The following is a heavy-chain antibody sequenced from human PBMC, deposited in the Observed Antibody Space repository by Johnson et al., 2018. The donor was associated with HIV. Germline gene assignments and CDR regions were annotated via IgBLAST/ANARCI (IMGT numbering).Heavy chain of an antibody. J-gene: IGHJ3*02. CDR3: AKSTQASIVRESGPYGAFDI. D-gene: IGHD3-10*01. CDR2: ISYDGSNK. Sequence: IHWVRQVPGKGLEWVAVISYDGSNKYYAGSVKGRFTVSRDNSQNTLYLEMNGLRPEDTALYYCAKSTQASIVRESGPYGAFDIWGLGTMVTVSS. V-gene: IGHV3-30*18.